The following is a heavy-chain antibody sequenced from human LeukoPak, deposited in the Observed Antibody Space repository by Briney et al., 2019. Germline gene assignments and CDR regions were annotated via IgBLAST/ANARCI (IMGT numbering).Heavy chain of an antibody. J-gene: IGHJ4*02. D-gene: IGHD5-18*01. CDR3: ARDGRGYRYGFSRGALDY. CDR2: INNSSSYI. V-gene: IGHV3-21*01. CDR1: GFTFSSYS. Sequence: GGSLRLSCAASGFTFSSYSMNWVRQAPGKGLEWVSSINNSSSYIYYADSVKGRFTISRDNAKNSLYLQMNSLRAEDTGVYYWARDGRGYRYGFSRGALDYWGQETLVTLSS.